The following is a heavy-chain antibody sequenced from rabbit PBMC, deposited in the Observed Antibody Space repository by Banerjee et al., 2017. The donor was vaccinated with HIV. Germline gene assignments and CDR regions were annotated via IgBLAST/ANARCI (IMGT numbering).Heavy chain of an antibody. D-gene: IGHD2-1*01. CDR3: AGGGAAGDGWIWGYNL. V-gene: IGHV1S45*01. CDR1: GFSFSSSYW. Sequence: QEQLEESGGDLVKPEGSLTLTCTASGFSFSSSYWICWVRQAPGKGLEWIGCINTGNDNTLYASWVNGRFTISKSSSTTVTLQMTGLTAADTATYFCAGGGAAGDGWIWGYNLWGPGTL. J-gene: IGHJ4*01. CDR2: INTGNDNT.